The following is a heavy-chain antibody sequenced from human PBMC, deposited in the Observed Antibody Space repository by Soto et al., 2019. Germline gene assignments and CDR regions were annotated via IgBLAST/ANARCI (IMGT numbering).Heavy chain of an antibody. D-gene: IGHD6-13*01. Sequence: ASVKVSWKASGYTFTSYDINWVRQATGQGLEWMGWMNPNSGNTGYAQKFQGRVTVTRNTSISTAYMELSSLRSEDTAVYYCASPVGQQLATLYYYYGMDVWGQGTTVTVYS. CDR1: GYTFTSYD. CDR3: ASPVGQQLATLYYYYGMDV. J-gene: IGHJ6*02. V-gene: IGHV1-8*01. CDR2: MNPNSGNT.